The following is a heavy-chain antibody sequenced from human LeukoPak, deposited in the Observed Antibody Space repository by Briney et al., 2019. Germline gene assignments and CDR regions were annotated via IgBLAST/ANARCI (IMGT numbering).Heavy chain of an antibody. CDR2: INPNSGGT. Sequence: ASVKVSCKASGYTFTGYYMHWVRQAPGQGLEWMGWINPNSGGTNYAQKFQGWVTMTRDTSISTAYMELSRLRSDDTAVYYCARDPRGATPSQVKDAFDIWGQGTMVTVSS. D-gene: IGHD1-26*01. CDR3: ARDPRGATPSQVKDAFDI. V-gene: IGHV1-2*04. J-gene: IGHJ3*02. CDR1: GYTFTGYY.